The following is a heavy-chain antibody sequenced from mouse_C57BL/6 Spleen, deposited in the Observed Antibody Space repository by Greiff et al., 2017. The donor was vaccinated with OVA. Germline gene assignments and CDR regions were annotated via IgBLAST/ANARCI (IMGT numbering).Heavy chain of an antibody. Sequence: QVQLQQSGAELVKPGASVKISCKASGYAFSSYWMNWVKQRPGKGLEWIGQIYPGDGDTNYNGKFKGKATLTADKSTSTVYMQLSSLTYEDSAVYICARDYDYDEGFADWGKGTLVTVSA. J-gene: IGHJ3*01. CDR2: IYPGDGDT. V-gene: IGHV1-80*01. CDR1: GYAFSSYW. CDR3: ARDYDYDEGFAD. D-gene: IGHD2-4*01.